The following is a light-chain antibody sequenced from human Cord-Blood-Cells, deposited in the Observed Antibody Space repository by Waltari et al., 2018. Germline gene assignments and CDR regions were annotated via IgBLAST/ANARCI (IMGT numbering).Light chain of an antibody. CDR1: QSISSW. V-gene: IGKV1-5*01. Sequence: DIQMTQSPSTLSASVGDRVTITCRASQSISSWLAWYQQKPGKGPKLLIYDASGLESGGPSMFSGHRSGTEFTLAISSRQPCEFATYYCQQYSSYWTFGQGTKVEIK. CDR3: QQYSSYWT. J-gene: IGKJ1*01. CDR2: DAS.